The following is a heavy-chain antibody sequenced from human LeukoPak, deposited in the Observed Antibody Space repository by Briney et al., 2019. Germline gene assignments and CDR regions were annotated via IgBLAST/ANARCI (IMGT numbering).Heavy chain of an antibody. CDR1: GGSISSGGYY. J-gene: IGHJ4*02. D-gene: IGHD4-11*01. CDR3: AAKTTVALFDY. Sequence: SETLSLTCTVSGGSISSGGYYWSWIRQHPGKGLEWIGYIYYSGSTYYNPSLKSRVTISVDTSKNQFSLKLSSVTAADTAVYYCAAKTTVALFDYWGQGTLVTVSS. CDR2: IYYSGST. V-gene: IGHV4-31*03.